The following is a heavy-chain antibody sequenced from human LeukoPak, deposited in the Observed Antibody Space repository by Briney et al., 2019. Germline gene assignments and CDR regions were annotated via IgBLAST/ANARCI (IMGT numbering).Heavy chain of an antibody. D-gene: IGHD3-10*01. J-gene: IGHJ3*02. V-gene: IGHV3-53*01. Sequence: PGGSLRLSCAASGFTISSNYMNWVRQPPGKGLEWVSVIYSGGGTYYADSVKGRFTISRDNSKNTLSLQMNNLRAEDTAVYYCARDGSGTGAFDIWGQGTMVTVSS. CDR3: ARDGSGTGAFDI. CDR2: IYSGGGT. CDR1: GFTISSNY.